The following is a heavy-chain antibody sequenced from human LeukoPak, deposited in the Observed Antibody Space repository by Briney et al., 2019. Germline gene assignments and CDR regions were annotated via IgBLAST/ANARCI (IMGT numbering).Heavy chain of an antibody. CDR2: MNPNSGNT. CDR1: GYTFTSYD. V-gene: IGHV1-8*01. D-gene: IGHD2-15*01. Sequence: ASVKVPCKASGYTFTSYDINWVRQATGQGLEWMGWMNPNSGNTGYAQKFQGRVTMTRNTSISTAYMELSSLRSEDTAVYYCASGGVYCSGGSCYFRFDPWGQGTLVTVSS. J-gene: IGHJ5*02. CDR3: ASGGVYCSGGSCYFRFDP.